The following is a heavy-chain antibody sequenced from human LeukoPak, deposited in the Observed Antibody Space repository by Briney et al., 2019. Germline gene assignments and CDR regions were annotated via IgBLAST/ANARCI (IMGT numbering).Heavy chain of an antibody. V-gene: IGHV3-43*02. CDR3: AKESGKFDY. Sequence: GGSLRLSCVASGLPIADFAMHWVRQAPGKGLEWVSLISGDGVSTFYADSVKGRFSISRDNSKNSLHLEMNSLRTEDAAMYYCAKESGKFDYWGQGTLVAVSS. CDR1: GLPIADFA. J-gene: IGHJ4*02. CDR2: ISGDGVST.